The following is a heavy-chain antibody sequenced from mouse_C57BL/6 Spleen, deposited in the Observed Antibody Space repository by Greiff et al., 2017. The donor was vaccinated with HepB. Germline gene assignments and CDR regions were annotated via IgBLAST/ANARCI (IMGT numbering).Heavy chain of an antibody. D-gene: IGHD1-1*01. CDR1: GYAFSSYW. CDR2: IYPGDGDT. CDR3: ARRAVVAPYFDV. V-gene: IGHV1-80*01. J-gene: IGHJ1*03. Sequence: QVQLQQSGAELVKPGASVKISCKASGYAFSSYWMNWVKQRPGKGLEWIGQIYPGDGDTNYNGKFKGKATLTADKSSSTAYMQRSSLTSEDSAVYFCARRAVVAPYFDVWGTGTTVTVSS.